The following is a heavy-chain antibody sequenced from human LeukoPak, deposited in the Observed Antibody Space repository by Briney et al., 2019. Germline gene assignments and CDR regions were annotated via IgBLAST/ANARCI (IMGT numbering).Heavy chain of an antibody. Sequence: GGSLRLSCVASGFTLSSHWMHWLRLAPGKGLEWVSAISGSGGSTYYADSVKGRFTISRDNSKNTLYLQMNSLRAEDTAVYYCVKGLGDSTGYYNGLHIWGQGTMVTVSS. J-gene: IGHJ3*02. CDR2: ISGSGGST. CDR1: GFTLSSHW. CDR3: VKGLGDSTGYYNGLHI. V-gene: IGHV3-23*01. D-gene: IGHD3-22*01.